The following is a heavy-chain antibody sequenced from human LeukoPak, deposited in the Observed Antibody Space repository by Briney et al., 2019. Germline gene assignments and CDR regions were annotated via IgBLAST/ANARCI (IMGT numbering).Heavy chain of an antibody. D-gene: IGHD3-3*01. J-gene: IGHJ4*02. Sequence: QPGGSLRLSCAASGFTFSSYAMSWVRQAPGKGLEWVSAISGSGGSTYYADSVKGRFTISRDNSKNTLYLQMNSLRAEDTAVYYCAKDIHYDFWSGFPPYYWGQGTLVTVSS. CDR3: AKDIHYDFWSGFPPYY. V-gene: IGHV3-23*01. CDR2: ISGSGGST. CDR1: GFTFSSYA.